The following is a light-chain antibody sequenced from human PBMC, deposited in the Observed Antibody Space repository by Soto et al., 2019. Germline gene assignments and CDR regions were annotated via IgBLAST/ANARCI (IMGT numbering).Light chain of an antibody. V-gene: IGKV3-20*01. Sequence: EIVLTQSPGTLSLSRGEGATLSCRASQSVSYYLAWYQQKPGQAPRLLIYDASSRATGVPDRFSGSGSGTDFTLTISRLEPEDFAVYYCQHYNNWLATFGGGTKVDI. CDR3: QHYNNWLAT. J-gene: IGKJ4*01. CDR2: DAS. CDR1: QSVSYY.